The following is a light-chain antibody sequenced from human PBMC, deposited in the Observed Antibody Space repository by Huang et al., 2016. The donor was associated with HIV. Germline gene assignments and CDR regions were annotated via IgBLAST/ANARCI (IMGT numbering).Light chain of an antibody. J-gene: IGKJ2*01. CDR2: GAS. CDR1: RSISSTY. CDR3: QQYGSSPYT. V-gene: IGKV3-20*01. Sequence: EILLTQSPGTLSLSPGEGATLSCRASRSISSTYVAWYQQKPGQAPRRLLYGASNMATAIPDRFSGSGSGTDFALTINRLEPEDFAVYYCQQYGSSPYTFGQGTKLEIK.